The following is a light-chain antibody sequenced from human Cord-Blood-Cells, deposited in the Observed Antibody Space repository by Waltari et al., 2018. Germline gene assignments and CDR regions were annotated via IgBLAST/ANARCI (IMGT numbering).Light chain of an antibody. Sequence: SSELTQDPAVSVALGQTVRITCQGDSLRSYYASWYQQKPGQAPVLVIYGKNNRPSGIPDRFAGASSGNTASVTITGAQAEDEAYYYCNSRDSSGNHYVFGTGTKVTVL. CDR2: GKN. CDR3: NSRDSSGNHYV. J-gene: IGLJ1*01. V-gene: IGLV3-19*01. CDR1: SLRSYY.